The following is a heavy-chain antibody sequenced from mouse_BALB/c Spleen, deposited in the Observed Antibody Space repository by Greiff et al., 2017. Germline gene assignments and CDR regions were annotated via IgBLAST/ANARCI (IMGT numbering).Heavy chain of an antibody. CDR3: NGGSSYWYFDV. D-gene: IGHD1-1*01. Sequence: EVKLVESGAELVRSGASVKLSCTASGFNIKDYYMHWVKQRPEQGLEWIGWIDPENGDTEYAPKFQGKATMTADTSSNTAYLQLSSLTSEDTAVYYCNGGSSYWYFDVWGAGTTVTVSS. CDR2: IDPENGDT. V-gene: IGHV14-4*02. J-gene: IGHJ1*01. CDR1: GFNIKDYY.